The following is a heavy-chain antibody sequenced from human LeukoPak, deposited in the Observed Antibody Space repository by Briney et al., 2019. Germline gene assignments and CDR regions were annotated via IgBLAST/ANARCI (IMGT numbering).Heavy chain of an antibody. J-gene: IGHJ4*02. D-gene: IGHD2-2*01. Sequence: KSGGSLRLSCAASDFTFSNAWMNWVRQAPGKGLEWVGRIKSKTDGGTIDYAAPVKGRFSISGDDSKNTLYLQMNSLRTEDTAVYYCTTEDIAVVPAATHFDYWGQGTLVTVSS. CDR1: DFTFSNAW. CDR3: TTEDIAVVPAATHFDY. CDR2: IKSKTDGGTI. V-gene: IGHV3-15*07.